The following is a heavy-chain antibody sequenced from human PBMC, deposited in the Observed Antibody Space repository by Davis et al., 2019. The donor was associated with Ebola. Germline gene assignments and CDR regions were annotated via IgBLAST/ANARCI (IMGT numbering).Heavy chain of an antibody. V-gene: IGHV3-74*01. D-gene: IGHD1-26*01. J-gene: IGHJ6*04. CDR3: ARKLSGSYPYYYYYGMDV. CDR1: GYSIRTADQ. CDR2: INSDGSST. Sequence: HTSETLSLTCIVSGYSIRTADQWGWVRQAPGKGLVWVSRINSDGSSTSYADSVKGRFTISRDNAKNTLYLQMNSLRAEDTAVYYCARKLSGSYPYYYYYGMDVWGKGTTVTVSS.